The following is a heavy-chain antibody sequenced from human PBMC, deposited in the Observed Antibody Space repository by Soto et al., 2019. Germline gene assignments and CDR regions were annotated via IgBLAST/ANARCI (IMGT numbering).Heavy chain of an antibody. Sequence: SETLSLTCTVSGGSISSSSYYWGWIRQPPGKGLEWIGSIYYSGSTYYNPSLKSRVTISVDTSKNQFSLKLSSVTAADTAVYYCASLGHISAAGIIYYFDYWGQGTLVTVSS. D-gene: IGHD6-13*01. V-gene: IGHV4-39*01. CDR1: GGSISSSSYY. J-gene: IGHJ4*02. CDR2: IYYSGST. CDR3: ASLGHISAAGIIYYFDY.